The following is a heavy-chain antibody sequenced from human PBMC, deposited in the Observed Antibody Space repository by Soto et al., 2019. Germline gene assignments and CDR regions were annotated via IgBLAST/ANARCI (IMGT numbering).Heavy chain of an antibody. D-gene: IGHD3-10*01. CDR2: ISGSGGST. CDR3: AKSYAGFGEFQPSDY. J-gene: IGHJ4*02. V-gene: IGHV3-23*01. Sequence: EVQLLESGGSLVQPGGSLRLSCAASGFTFSSYAMSWVRQAPGKGLEWVSAISGSGGSTYYADSVKGRFTISRDNSKNTLYLQMNSLRAEDTAVYYCAKSYAGFGEFQPSDYWGQGTLVTVSS. CDR1: GFTFSSYA.